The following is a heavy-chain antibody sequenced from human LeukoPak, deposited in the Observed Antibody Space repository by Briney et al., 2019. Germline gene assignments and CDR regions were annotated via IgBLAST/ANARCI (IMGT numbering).Heavy chain of an antibody. CDR2: IYYSGST. CDR1: GGSISSGGYS. Sequence: SPSETLSLTCTVSGGSISSGGYSWSWIRQHPGKGLEWIGYIYYSGSTNYNPSLKSRVTISVDTSKNQFSLKLSSVTAADTAVYYCARVNPNRQSDFDYWGQGTLVTVSS. J-gene: IGHJ4*02. CDR3: ARVNPNRQSDFDY. V-gene: IGHV4-61*08. D-gene: IGHD1-14*01.